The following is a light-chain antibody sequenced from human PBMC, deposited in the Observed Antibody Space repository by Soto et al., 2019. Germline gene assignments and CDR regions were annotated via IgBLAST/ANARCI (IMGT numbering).Light chain of an antibody. CDR2: KAS. CDR3: QQYNSYWT. V-gene: IGKV1-5*03. Sequence: DIQMTQSPSTLSASVGDRVTITCRASQSISSWLAWYQQKPGKAPKLLIYKASSLESGVPSSFSGSGSGTEFTLTICSLQPDDFATYYCQQYNSYWTFGQGTQVQIK. J-gene: IGKJ1*01. CDR1: QSISSW.